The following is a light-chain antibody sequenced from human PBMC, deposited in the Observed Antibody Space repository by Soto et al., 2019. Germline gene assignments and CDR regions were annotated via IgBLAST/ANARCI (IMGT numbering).Light chain of an antibody. J-gene: IGKJ4*01. CDR1: QTISSW. CDR3: QQYYNSVLT. CDR2: AAS. V-gene: IGKV1-5*01. Sequence: DVQMTQSPSTLSGSVGDRVTITCRASQTISSWLAWYQHKPGNAPKVLISAASTLQSGVPPRFSGSESGTDFTLTISSLQPEDSASYYCQQYYNSVLTFGGGTKVDNK.